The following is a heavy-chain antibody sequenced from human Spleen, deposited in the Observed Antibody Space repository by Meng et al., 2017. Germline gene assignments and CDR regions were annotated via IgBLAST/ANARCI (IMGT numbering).Heavy chain of an antibody. D-gene: IGHD2-2*01. CDR2: ITKSSDYI. Sequence: GESLKISCAASGFTISSYPMNWVRQAPGKGLQWVSSITKSSDYIFYGDSVKGRFTISRDNAKNSLYLQMDSLRAEDTAVYYCATTQFCSSTSCYLRYFDLWGRGTLVTVS. V-gene: IGHV3-21*01. CDR1: GFTISSYP. J-gene: IGHJ2*01. CDR3: ATTQFCSSTSCYLRYFDL.